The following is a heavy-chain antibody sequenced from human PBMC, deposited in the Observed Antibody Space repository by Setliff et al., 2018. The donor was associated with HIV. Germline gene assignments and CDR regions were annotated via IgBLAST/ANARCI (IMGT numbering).Heavy chain of an antibody. CDR1: GDSISSGSYY. J-gene: IGHJ5*02. D-gene: IGHD3-16*01. V-gene: IGHV4-61*09. Sequence: PSETLSLTCSVSGDSISSGSYYWSWIRLPAGKGLEWIGQIHTTGSTNYNPSLESRLTISIDTSKNQFSLKLNSVTATDTAVYYCARRTFGSGRIDPWGQGTLVTVSS. CDR3: ARRTFGSGRIDP. CDR2: IHTTGST.